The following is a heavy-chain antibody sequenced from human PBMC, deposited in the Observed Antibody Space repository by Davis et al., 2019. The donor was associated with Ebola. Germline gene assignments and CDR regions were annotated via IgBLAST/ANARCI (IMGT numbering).Heavy chain of an antibody. CDR1: GGSFSGYY. D-gene: IGHD2-2*01. CDR2: INHSGST. Sequence: SETLFFTCAVYGGSFSGYYWSWIRQPPGKGLEWIGEINHSGSTNYNPSLKSRVTISVDTSKNQFSLKLSSVTAADTAVYYCARGQVGYCSSTSCYYYYGMDVWGQGTTVTVSS. V-gene: IGHV4-34*01. J-gene: IGHJ6*02. CDR3: ARGQVGYCSSTSCYYYYGMDV.